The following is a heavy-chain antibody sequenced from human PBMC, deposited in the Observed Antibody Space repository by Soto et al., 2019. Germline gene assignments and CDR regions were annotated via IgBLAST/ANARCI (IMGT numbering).Heavy chain of an antibody. D-gene: IGHD1-7*01. CDR3: ARATKISRWNYQGYYGMDV. CDR2: ISYDGSNK. CDR1: GFTFSSYA. J-gene: IGHJ6*02. V-gene: IGHV3-30-3*01. Sequence: GGSLRLSCAASGFTFSSYAMHWVRQAPGKGLEWVAVISYDGSNKYYADSVKGRFTISRDNSKNTLYLQMNSLRAEDTAVYYCARATKISRWNYQGYYGMDVWGQGTTVTVSS.